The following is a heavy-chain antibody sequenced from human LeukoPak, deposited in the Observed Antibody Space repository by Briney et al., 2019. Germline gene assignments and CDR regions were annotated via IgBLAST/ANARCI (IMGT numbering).Heavy chain of an antibody. Sequence: ASVKVSCKASGYTFTSYGISWVRQAPGQGLEWMGWISAYNGNTNYAQKLQGRVTMTTDTSASTAYMELRSLRSDDTAVYYCACWNYGGYWFDPWGQGTLVTVSS. CDR1: GYTFTSYG. J-gene: IGHJ5*02. CDR3: ACWNYGGYWFDP. V-gene: IGHV1-18*01. CDR2: ISAYNGNT. D-gene: IGHD1-7*01.